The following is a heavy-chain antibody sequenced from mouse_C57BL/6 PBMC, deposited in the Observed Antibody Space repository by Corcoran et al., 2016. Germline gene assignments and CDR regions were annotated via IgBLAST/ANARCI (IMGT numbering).Heavy chain of an antibody. CDR1: GYAFSSYW. Sequence: QVQLQPSGAELVKPGASVQISCKASGYAFSSYWMNWVKQRPGKGLEWIGQIYPGDGDTNYNGKFKGKATLTADKSSSTAYMQLSSLTSEDSAVCFCARRVYYDYDAFAYWGQGTLVTVSA. V-gene: IGHV1-80*01. J-gene: IGHJ3*01. D-gene: IGHD2-4*01. CDR3: ARRVYYDYDAFAY. CDR2: IYPGDGDT.